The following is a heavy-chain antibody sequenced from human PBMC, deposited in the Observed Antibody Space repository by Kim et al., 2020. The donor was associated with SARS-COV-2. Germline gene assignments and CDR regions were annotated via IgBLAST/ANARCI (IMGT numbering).Heavy chain of an antibody. Sequence: SETLSLTCTVSGGSISSYYWSWIRQPPGKGLEWIGYIYYSGSTNYNPSLKSRVTISVDTSKNQFSLKLSSVTAADTAVYYCARGYCSGGSCYGDYYYGMDVWGQGTTVTVSS. V-gene: IGHV4-59*01. CDR1: GGSISSYY. CDR2: IYYSGST. CDR3: ARGYCSGGSCYGDYYYGMDV. D-gene: IGHD2-15*01. J-gene: IGHJ6*02.